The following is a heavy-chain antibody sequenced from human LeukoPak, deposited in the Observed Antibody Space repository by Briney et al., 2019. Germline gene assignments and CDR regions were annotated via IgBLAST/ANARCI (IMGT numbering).Heavy chain of an antibody. J-gene: IGHJ6*02. D-gene: IGHD3-10*01. Sequence: ASVKVSCKASGYTFTSYYMHWVRQAPGQGLEWMGIINPSGGSTSYAQKFQGRVTMTRDTSTSTVYMELSSLRSEDTAVYYCARDPGSGTTTLGYYYYYYGMDVWGQGTLVTVSS. CDR1: GYTFTSYY. CDR2: INPSGGST. V-gene: IGHV1-46*01. CDR3: ARDPGSGTTTLGYYYYYYGMDV.